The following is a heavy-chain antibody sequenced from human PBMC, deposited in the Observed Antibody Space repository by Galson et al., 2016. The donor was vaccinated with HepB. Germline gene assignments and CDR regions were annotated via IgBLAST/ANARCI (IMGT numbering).Heavy chain of an antibody. CDR2: ISYDGSNK. CDR1: GFTFSSYG. CDR3: AKDHPGYIYGYANYFDY. V-gene: IGHV3-30*18. J-gene: IGHJ4*02. D-gene: IGHD5-18*01. Sequence: SLRLSCAASGFTFSSYGMHWVRQAPGKGLEWVAVISYDGSNKYYADSVKGRFTVSRHNSKNTLYLQMNSLRAEDTAVYYCAKDHPGYIYGYANYFDYWGQGTLVTVSS.